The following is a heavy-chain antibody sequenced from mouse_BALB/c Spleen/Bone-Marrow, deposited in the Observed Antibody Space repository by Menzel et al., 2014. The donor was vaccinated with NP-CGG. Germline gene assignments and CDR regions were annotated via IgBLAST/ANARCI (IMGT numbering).Heavy chain of an antibody. Sequence: VQLQESDAELVKPGASVKISCKASGYTFTDHAIHWVKQKPEQGLEWIGYFSPGNGNIRYNQKFKGKATLTADKSSSTAYMQLNSQTSEDSAVYFCKRSLNFFAYWGQGTLVIVSA. CDR1: GYTFTDHA. CDR3: KRSLNFFAY. J-gene: IGHJ3*01. D-gene: IGHD1-3*01. V-gene: IGHV1S53*02. CDR2: FSPGNGNI.